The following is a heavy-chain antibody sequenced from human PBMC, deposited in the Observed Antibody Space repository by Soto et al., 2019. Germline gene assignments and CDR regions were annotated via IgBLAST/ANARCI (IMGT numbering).Heavy chain of an antibody. CDR2: IIPIFGTA. CDR3: ARGNHRWRQLWYFDL. V-gene: IGHV1-69*12. D-gene: IGHD5-12*01. J-gene: IGHJ2*01. Sequence: QVQLVQSGAEVKKPGSSVTVSCKASGGTFSSYTISWVRQAPGQGLEWMGGIIPIFGTANYAQKFQGRVTIPADASTSTAYIELSRLRSRDTAVYYCARGNHRWRQLWYFDLWGRGSLVTVSS. CDR1: GGTFSSYT.